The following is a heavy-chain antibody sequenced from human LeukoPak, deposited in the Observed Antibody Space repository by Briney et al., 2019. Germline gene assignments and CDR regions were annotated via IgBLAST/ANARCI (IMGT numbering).Heavy chain of an antibody. J-gene: IGHJ4*02. CDR2: ISDYYGNT. D-gene: IGHD1-26*01. CDR1: GYTFPSYG. CDR3: ARDRGGSYYSPYYIDY. Sequence: ASVKVSCKASGYTFPSYGISWVRPAPGQGREWMGWISDYYGNTNYAQKLQGRVTMTTDTSTSTAYMELRSLRSDDTAVYYWARDRGGSYYSPYYIDYWSQGTLVTVSS. V-gene: IGHV1-18*01.